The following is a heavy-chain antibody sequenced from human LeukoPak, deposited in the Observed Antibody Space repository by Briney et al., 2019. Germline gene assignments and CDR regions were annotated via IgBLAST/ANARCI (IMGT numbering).Heavy chain of an antibody. CDR2: TFPGDFNT. Sequence: GESLKISCQGSGYKFTSYWIGWVRQMPGKGLEWMGVTFPGDFNTRYMPSFQGLVTISADTSINTVYLQWNNLKASDTAMYYCAREGYGSGDVWGQGTLVAVSS. CDR3: AREGYGSGDV. J-gene: IGHJ4*02. CDR1: GYKFTSYW. D-gene: IGHD3-10*01. V-gene: IGHV5-51*01.